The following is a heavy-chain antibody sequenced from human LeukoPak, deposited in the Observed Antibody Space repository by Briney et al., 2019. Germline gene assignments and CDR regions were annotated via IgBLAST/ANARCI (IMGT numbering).Heavy chain of an antibody. D-gene: IGHD2-2*01. CDR3: ARDFGDIVVVPAAMALDY. V-gene: IGHV1-18*01. CDR2: ISAYNGNT. J-gene: IGHJ4*02. CDR1: GYTFTSYG. Sequence: ASVKVSCKASGYTFTSYGISWVRQAPGQGLEWMGWISAYNGNTNYAQKLQGRVTMTTDTSTGTAYMELRSLRSDDTAVYYCARDFGDIVVVPAAMALDYWGQGTLVTVSS.